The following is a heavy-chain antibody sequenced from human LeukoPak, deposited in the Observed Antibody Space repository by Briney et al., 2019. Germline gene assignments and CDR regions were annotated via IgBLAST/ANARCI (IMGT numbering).Heavy chain of an antibody. Sequence: SETLSLTYTVYGGSFSGYYWTWVRQPPGKGLEWIGEIYHSGSTNYNPSLKSRVTISVDTSKNQFSLKLSSVTAADTAVYYCAPPPYYYDSSGASWGQGTLVTVSS. CDR2: IYHSGST. J-gene: IGHJ4*02. D-gene: IGHD3-22*01. CDR3: APPPYYYDSSGAS. V-gene: IGHV4-34*01. CDR1: GGSFSGYY.